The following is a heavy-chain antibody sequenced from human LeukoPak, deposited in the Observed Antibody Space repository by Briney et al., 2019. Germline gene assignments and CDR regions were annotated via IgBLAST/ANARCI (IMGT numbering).Heavy chain of an antibody. Sequence: SETLSLTCTVSGGSISSYYWGWIRQPPGKGLEWIGSIYYSGSTYYNPSLKSRVTISVDTSKNQFSLKLSSVTAADTAIYYCARQPQGSSGWLDYWGQGTLVTVSS. CDR1: GGSISSYY. V-gene: IGHV4-39*01. D-gene: IGHD6-19*01. J-gene: IGHJ4*02. CDR2: IYYSGST. CDR3: ARQPQGSSGWLDY.